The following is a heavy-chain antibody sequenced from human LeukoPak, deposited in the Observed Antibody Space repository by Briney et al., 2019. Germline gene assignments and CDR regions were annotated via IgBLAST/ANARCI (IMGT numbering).Heavy chain of an antibody. D-gene: IGHD2-2*01. CDR2: FDPEDGET. CDR3: AIGYCSSTSCHGTDY. V-gene: IGHV1-24*01. J-gene: IGHJ4*02. Sequence: GASVNVSCKVSGYTLTELSMHWVRQAPGKGLEWMGGFDPEDGETIYAQKFQGRVTMTEDTSTDTAYMELSSLRSGDTAVYYCAIGYCSSTSCHGTDYWGQGTLVTVSS. CDR1: GYTLTELS.